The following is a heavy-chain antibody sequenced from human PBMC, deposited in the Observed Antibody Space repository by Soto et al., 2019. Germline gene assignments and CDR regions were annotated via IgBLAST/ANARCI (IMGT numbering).Heavy chain of an antibody. V-gene: IGHV4-39*01. D-gene: IGHD3-10*01. CDR3: ARPVTMVRGVTENYYYYYMDV. CDR1: DGSIRSSSYY. J-gene: IGHJ6*03. Sequence: PSETLSLTCTVADGSIRSSSYYWGWIRQPPGKGLEWIGSIYYRGSTYYNPSLKSRVTISVDTSKNQFSLKLSSVTAADTAVYYCARPVTMVRGVTENYYYYYMDVWGKGTTVTVSS. CDR2: IYYRGST.